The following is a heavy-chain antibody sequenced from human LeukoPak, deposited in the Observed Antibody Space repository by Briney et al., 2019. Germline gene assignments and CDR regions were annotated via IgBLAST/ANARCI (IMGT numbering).Heavy chain of an antibody. CDR3: ARGGAGYGLYYFDY. V-gene: IGHV4-39*07. J-gene: IGHJ4*02. D-gene: IGHD1-26*01. Sequence: SETLSLTCTVSGGSISSSSYYWGWIRQPPGKGLEWIGSIYYSGSTYYNPSLKSRVTISVDTSKNQFSLKLSSVTAADTAVYYCARGGAGYGLYYFDYWGQGTLVTVSS. CDR1: GGSISSSSYY. CDR2: IYYSGST.